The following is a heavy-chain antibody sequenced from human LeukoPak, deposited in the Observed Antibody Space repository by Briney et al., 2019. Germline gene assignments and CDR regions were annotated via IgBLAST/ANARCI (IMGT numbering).Heavy chain of an antibody. D-gene: IGHD2/OR15-2a*01. V-gene: IGHV3-74*01. J-gene: IGHJ4*02. Sequence: GGSLRLSCTASGFTFSNCFMHWVRQVPGEGPVWVSRITGDGSSTSYADSVKGRFTISRDNAKNTLYLQMNSLRAEDTALYYCVRLYAYWGQGTLVTVSS. CDR2: ITGDGSST. CDR1: GFTFSNCF. CDR3: VRLYAY.